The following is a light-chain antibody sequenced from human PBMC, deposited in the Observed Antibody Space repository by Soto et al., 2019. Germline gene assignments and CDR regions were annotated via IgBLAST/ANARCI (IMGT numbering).Light chain of an antibody. CDR3: QHYNSYSEA. CDR2: KAS. V-gene: IGKV1-5*03. J-gene: IGKJ1*01. Sequence: DLQMTQSPSSLSASVGDRVTITCRASENIGSWLAWYQQKPGKAPKLLIYKASTLKSGVPSRFSGSGSGTEFTLTISSLQPDDFATYYCQHYNSYSEAFGQGTKVDIK. CDR1: ENIGSW.